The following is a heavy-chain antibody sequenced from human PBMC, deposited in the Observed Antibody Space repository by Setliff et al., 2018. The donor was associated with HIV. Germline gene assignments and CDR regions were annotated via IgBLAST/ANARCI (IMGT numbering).Heavy chain of an antibody. D-gene: IGHD3-22*01. CDR2: IYYSGST. J-gene: IGHJ4*02. Sequence: SETLSLTCTVSGGSISSSSYYWGWIRQPPGKGLEWIGSIYYSGSTYYNPSLKSRVTMTTDTSTSTAYMELRSLRSDDTAVYYCARNFYDSSGYRYDYWGQGTLVTVSS. V-gene: IGHV4-39*01. CDR1: GGSISSSSYY. CDR3: ARNFYDSSGYRYDY.